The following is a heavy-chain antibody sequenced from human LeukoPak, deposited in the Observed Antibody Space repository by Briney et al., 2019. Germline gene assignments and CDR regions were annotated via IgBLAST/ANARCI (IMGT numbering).Heavy chain of an antibody. CDR1: GVTVSSHY. D-gene: IGHD5-18*01. J-gene: IGHJ4*02. CDR3: ARVWNSYGNY. Sequence: GESLTLSCAASGVTVSSHYMSWVRQAPGKGLEWVSVIYRGGSTYYAESVKGRVTISRDNSKTTLYLQMNGLRAEDTAVYYCARVWNSYGNYWGQGTLVTVSS. V-gene: IGHV3-66*02. CDR2: IYRGGST.